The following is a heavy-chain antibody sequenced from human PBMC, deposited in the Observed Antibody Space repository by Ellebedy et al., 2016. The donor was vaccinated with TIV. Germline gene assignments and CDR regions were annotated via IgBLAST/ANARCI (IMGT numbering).Heavy chain of an antibody. CDR2: INRDGSKK. V-gene: IGHV3-7*03. CDR1: GFILNSYW. J-gene: IGHJ4*02. CDR3: ARDDGGEYSSGWYDRLDY. D-gene: IGHD6-19*01. Sequence: GESLKISCPVSGFILNSYWMTWVRQVPGKGLEWVANINRDGSKKHYADSVKGRFTIPRDNAKNSLFLEMNSLRAEDTAVYYCARDDGGEYSSGWYDRLDYWGRGILVSVSS.